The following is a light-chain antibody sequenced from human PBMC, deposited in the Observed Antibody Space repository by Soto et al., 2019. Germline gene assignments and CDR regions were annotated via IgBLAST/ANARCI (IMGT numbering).Light chain of an antibody. CDR3: QQCSSWPLT. J-gene: IGKJ4*01. V-gene: IGKV3-11*01. CDR1: QSISGY. CDR2: DAS. Sequence: EIVLTQSPATLSLSPGERATLSCRASQSISGYLAWFQQKPGQAPRLLIYDASNRATGIPARFSGSGSGTDFTLTISSLEAEDSALYYCQQCSSWPLTFGGGTKVEIK.